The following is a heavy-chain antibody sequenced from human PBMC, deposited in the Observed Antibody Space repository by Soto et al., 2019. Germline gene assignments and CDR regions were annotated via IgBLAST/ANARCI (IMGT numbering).Heavy chain of an antibody. CDR3: ARDASAAILGYFGY. V-gene: IGHV3-21*02. J-gene: IGHJ4*02. D-gene: IGHD6-25*01. Sequence: EVQLVESGGGLVKPGGSLRLSCAASGFMFSSYSMNWVRQAPGKGLEWVSFIGSSSTYIYYADSVKGRFTISRDNAKNSLYLQMNSLRAEDTAVYYCARDASAAILGYFGYWGQGTLVTVSS. CDR1: GFMFSSYS. CDR2: IGSSSTYI.